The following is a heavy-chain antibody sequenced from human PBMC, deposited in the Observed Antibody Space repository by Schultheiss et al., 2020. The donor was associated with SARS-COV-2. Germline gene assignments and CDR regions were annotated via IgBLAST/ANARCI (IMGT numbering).Heavy chain of an antibody. CDR2: INPNSGGT. D-gene: IGHD4-17*01. J-gene: IGHJ6*02. CDR1: GYTFTGYY. Sequence: ASVKVSCKASGYTFTGYYMHWVRQAPGQGLEWMGWINPNSGGTNYAQKFQGRVTMTRDTSISTAYMELSRLRSDDTAVYYCARHVDTVTTGNYYYYGMDVWGQGTTVTVSS. CDR3: ARHVDTVTTGNYYYYGMDV. V-gene: IGHV1-2*02.